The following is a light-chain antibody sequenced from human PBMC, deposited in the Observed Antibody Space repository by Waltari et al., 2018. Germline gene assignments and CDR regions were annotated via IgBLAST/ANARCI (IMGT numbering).Light chain of an antibody. J-gene: IGLJ2*01. Sequence: QSALTQPASVSGSLGQSITISCTGSSSNVGSYDLVSLYQHHPGEAPNLLIYEVVKRPSGVSNRFSGSKSGNAASLTISGLQAEDEATYYCCSYANSSPRLVFGGGTELAVL. CDR2: EVV. CDR3: CSYANSSPRLV. V-gene: IGLV2-23*02. CDR1: SSNVGSYDL.